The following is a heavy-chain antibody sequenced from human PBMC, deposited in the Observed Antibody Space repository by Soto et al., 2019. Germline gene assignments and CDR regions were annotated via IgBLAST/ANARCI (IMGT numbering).Heavy chain of an antibody. CDR2: IIPIFGTA. J-gene: IGHJ5*02. D-gene: IGHD3-16*02. CDR3: ARDRSYHYVWGSYRYHNWFDP. Sequence: ASVKVSCKASGGTFSSYAISWVRQAPGQGLEWMGGIIPIFGTANYAQKFQGRVTITADESTSTAYMELSSLRSEDTAVYYCARDRSYHYVWGSYRYHNWFDPWGQGTLVTVSS. CDR1: GGTFSSYA. V-gene: IGHV1-69*13.